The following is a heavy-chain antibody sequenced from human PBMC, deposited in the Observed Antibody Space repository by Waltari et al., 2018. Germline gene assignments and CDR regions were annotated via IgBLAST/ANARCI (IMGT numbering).Heavy chain of an antibody. V-gene: IGHV3-7*01. CDR1: GFTFSEFW. Sequence: EVQLVESGGGLVQPGGSLRLSCAASGFTFSEFWMSWVRQAPGKGLGLVANIKQDGSDKYYVESVKGRFTISRDNANNLLFLQMNSLRVDDTALYYCSSMDFWGKGTTVIVSS. CDR2: IKQDGSDK. CDR3: SSMDF. J-gene: IGHJ6*03.